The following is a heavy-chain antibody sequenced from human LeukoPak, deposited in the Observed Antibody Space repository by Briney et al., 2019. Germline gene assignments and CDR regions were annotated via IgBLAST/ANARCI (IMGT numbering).Heavy chain of an antibody. V-gene: IGHV3-23*01. D-gene: IGHD3-9*01. J-gene: IGHJ4*02. CDR1: GFTFSSYS. CDR2: ISGSGGST. Sequence: GGSLRLSCAASGFTFSSYSMSWVRQAPGKGLEWVSAISGSGGSTYYADSVKGRFTISRDNSKNTLYLQMNSLRAEDTAVYYCAAPEGYYDILTGYRVDDYWGQGTLVTVSS. CDR3: AAPEGYYDILTGYRVDDY.